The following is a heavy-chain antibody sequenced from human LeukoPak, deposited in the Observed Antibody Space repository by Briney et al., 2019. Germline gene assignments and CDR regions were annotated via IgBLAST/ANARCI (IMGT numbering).Heavy chain of an antibody. CDR1: GYTFTSYG. J-gene: IGHJ4*02. V-gene: IGHV1-18*01. Sequence: ASVKVSCKASGYTFTSYGIIWVRQAPGQGLEWMGWISPYNGNTNYAQKLQGRVTMTEDTSTDTAYMELSSLRSEGTAVYYCATPAIVGATSDFDYWGQGTLVTVSS. CDR2: ISPYNGNT. CDR3: ATPAIVGATSDFDY. D-gene: IGHD1-26*01.